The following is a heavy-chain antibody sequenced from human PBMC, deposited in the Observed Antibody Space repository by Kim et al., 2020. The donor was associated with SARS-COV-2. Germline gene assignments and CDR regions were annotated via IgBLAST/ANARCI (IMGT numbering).Heavy chain of an antibody. CDR2: IYTSGST. CDR3: ARDRLTKTMVRGPLVYYYYGMDV. J-gene: IGHJ6*02. Sequence: SETLSLTCTVSGGSISSGSYYWSWIRQPAGKGLEWIGRIYTSGSTNYNPSLKSRVTISVDTSKNQFSLKLSSVTAADTAVYYCARDRLTKTMVRGPLVYYYYGMDVWGQGTTVTVSS. CDR1: GGSISSGSYY. V-gene: IGHV4-61*02. D-gene: IGHD3-10*01.